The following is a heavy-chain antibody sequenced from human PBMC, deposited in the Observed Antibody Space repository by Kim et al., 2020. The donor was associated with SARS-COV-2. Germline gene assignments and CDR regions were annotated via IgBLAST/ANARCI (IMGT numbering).Heavy chain of an antibody. CDR1: GDSVSSNSAA. CDR2: TYYRSKWYN. Sequence: SQTLSLTCAISGDSVSSNSAAWNWIRQSPSRGLEWLGRTYYRSKWYNDYAVSVKSRITINPDTSKNQFSLQLNSVTPEDTAVYYCASSWDYYGSGRFVNWFDPWGQGTLVTVSS. D-gene: IGHD3-10*01. CDR3: ASSWDYYGSGRFVNWFDP. V-gene: IGHV6-1*01. J-gene: IGHJ5*02.